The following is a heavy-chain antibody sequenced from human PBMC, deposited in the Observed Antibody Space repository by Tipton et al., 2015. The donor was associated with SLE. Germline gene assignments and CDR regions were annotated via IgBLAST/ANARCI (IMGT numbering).Heavy chain of an antibody. D-gene: IGHD3-16*01. Sequence: LRLSCTVSGGSISSGCYYWSWIRQHPGKGLEWIGYIYYSGSTYYNPSLKSRVTISIDTSKNQFSLKQSSVTAADTAVYYCARKRLPDLDFDLWGRGPLVTVSS. CDR1: GGSISSGCYY. CDR3: ARKRLPDLDFDL. V-gene: IGHV4-31*03. CDR2: IYYSGST. J-gene: IGHJ2*01.